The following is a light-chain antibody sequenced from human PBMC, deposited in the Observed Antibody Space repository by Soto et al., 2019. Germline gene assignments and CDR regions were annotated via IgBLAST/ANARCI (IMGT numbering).Light chain of an antibody. J-gene: IGKJ1*01. V-gene: IGKV3-11*01. CDR1: QSVSSY. Sequence: EIVLTQSPATLSLSPGERATLSCRASQSVSSYLAWYQQKPGQAPRLLIYDASNRATGIPARFSGSGSGTDFTRTISSLEPEDFAVYYCQHRETFGQGTKVEIK. CDR2: DAS. CDR3: QHRET.